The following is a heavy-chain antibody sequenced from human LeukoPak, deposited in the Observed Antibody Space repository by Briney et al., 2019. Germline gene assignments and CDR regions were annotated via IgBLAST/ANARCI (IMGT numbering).Heavy chain of an antibody. J-gene: IGHJ3*01. CDR1: VLTFSSYW. CDR2: IKEDGTHK. D-gene: IGHD2-8*01. Sequence: GGSLRLSCAASVLTFSSYWMSWVRQAPGKGLEWAANIKEDGTHKYYVGSVRGRFTISRDNAKNSLYLPMNSLRAEDTAIYYCAREARGTRAAFDVWGQGTMVTVFS. CDR3: AREARGTRAAFDV. V-gene: IGHV3-7*01.